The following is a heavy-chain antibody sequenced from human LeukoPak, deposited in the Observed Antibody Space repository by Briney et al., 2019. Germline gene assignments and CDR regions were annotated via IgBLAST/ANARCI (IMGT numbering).Heavy chain of an antibody. CDR2: ILSTGTT. J-gene: IGHJ5*02. Sequence: SETLSLTCRVPGASISNYYWSWIRQPPGKGLEWIGYILSTGTTNYNPSLKSRVAILVDTSKNQFSLRLSSVTAADTAVYYCARRRDTSGWLDHWGQGTLVTVSS. CDR1: GASISNYY. V-gene: IGHV4-4*09. CDR3: ARRRDTSGWLDH. D-gene: IGHD6-19*01.